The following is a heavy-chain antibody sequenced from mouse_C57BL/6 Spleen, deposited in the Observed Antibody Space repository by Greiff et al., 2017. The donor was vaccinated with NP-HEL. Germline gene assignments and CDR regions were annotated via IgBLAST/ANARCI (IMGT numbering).Heavy chain of an antibody. V-gene: IGHV1-15*01. CDR1: GYTFTDYE. CDR3: TRLPVGRDYAIDY. Sequence: VQLQQSGAELVRPGASVTLSCKASGYTFTDYEMHWVKQTPVHGLEWIGAIDPETGGTAYNQKFKGKAILTADKSSSTAYMELRSLTSEDSAFYYCTRLPVGRDYAIDYWGQGTSVTVSS. CDR2: IDPETGGT. J-gene: IGHJ4*01.